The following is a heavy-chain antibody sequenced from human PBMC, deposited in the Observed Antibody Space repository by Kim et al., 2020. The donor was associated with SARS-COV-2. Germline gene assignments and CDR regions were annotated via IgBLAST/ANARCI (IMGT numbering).Heavy chain of an antibody. J-gene: IGHJ6*02. CDR3: ARDLYGSGSFGGIRPHYYYGMDV. CDR2: IYSGGST. D-gene: IGHD3-10*01. CDR1: GFTVSSNY. Sequence: GGSLRLSCAASGFTVSSNYMSWVRQAPGKGLEWVSVIYSGGSTYYADSVKGRFTISRDNSKNTLYLQMNSLRAEDTAVYYCARDLYGSGSFGGIRPHYYYGMDVWGQGTTVTVSS. V-gene: IGHV3-66*02.